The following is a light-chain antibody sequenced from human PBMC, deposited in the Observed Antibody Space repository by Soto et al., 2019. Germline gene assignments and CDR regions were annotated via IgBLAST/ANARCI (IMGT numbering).Light chain of an antibody. CDR1: QTISSN. J-gene: IGKJ3*01. CDR3: QHYNYWPPMFT. CDR2: GAS. Sequence: IGMTQSPATLSVSPGERATLFCRASQTISSNLGWYQQKPGQAPRLLIYGASTRATGIPARFGGSGAGPEFTLTISSLQSEDSAVYFCQHYNYWPPMFTFGPGTNVDVK. V-gene: IGKV3-15*01.